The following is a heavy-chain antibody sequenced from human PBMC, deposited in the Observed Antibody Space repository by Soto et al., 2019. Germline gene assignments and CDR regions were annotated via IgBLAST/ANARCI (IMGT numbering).Heavy chain of an antibody. D-gene: IGHD3-22*01. CDR2: IYYSGGT. CDR3: AREREDSSGYGYWFDP. V-gene: IGHV4-30-4*01. Sequence: SETLSLTCTVSGGSISSGDYYWSWIRQPPGKGLEWIGYIYYSGGTYYNPSLKSRVTISVDTSKNQFSLKLSSVTAADTAVYYCAREREDSSGYGYWFDPWGQGTLVTVSS. J-gene: IGHJ5*02. CDR1: GGSISSGDYY.